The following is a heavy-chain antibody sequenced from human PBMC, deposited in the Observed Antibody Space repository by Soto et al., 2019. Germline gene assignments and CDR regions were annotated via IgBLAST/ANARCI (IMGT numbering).Heavy chain of an antibody. V-gene: IGHV3-21*01. D-gene: IGHD4-17*01. J-gene: IGHJ4*02. CDR1: GFRFSSYG. Sequence: PGGSLRLSCRTSGFRFSSYGMHWVRQAPGKGPEWVSSISSSSNYIYYADSMKGRFTISRDNAKNSLYLQMNSLRAEDTAVYYCARENAYGDPNSFDYWGQGTLVTVSS. CDR3: ARENAYGDPNSFDY. CDR2: ISSSSNYI.